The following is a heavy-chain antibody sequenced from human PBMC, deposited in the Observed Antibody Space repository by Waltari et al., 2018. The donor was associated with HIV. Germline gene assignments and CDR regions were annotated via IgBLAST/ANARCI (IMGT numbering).Heavy chain of an antibody. CDR3: ARVCPEDGGTFDL. J-gene: IGHJ3*01. CDR1: DVRLSSHY. D-gene: IGHD3-16*01. Sequence: VHIKQWSAAGLVAPSATLSLTRAIYDVRLSSHYWAFLRRAPGEGLEGSADATGRGGTNYNPTRKSRVTVSVDTSYSHISLKWASVTAADTAIYYCARVCPEDGGTFDLWGPGTKIRGSS. CDR2: ATGRGGT. V-gene: IGHV4-34*01.